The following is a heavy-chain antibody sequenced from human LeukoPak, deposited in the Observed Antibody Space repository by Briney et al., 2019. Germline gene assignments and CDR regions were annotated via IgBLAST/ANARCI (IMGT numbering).Heavy chain of an antibody. D-gene: IGHD3-16*02. CDR3: ARVRVPYYDYVWGSYRRGHTKTYFDY. V-gene: IGHV4-34*01. CDR1: GGSFSGYY. J-gene: IGHJ4*02. CDR2: INHSGST. Sequence: PSETLSLTCAVYGGSFSGYYWSWIRQPPGKGLEWIGEINHSGSTNYNPSLKSRVTISVDTSKNQFSLKLSSVTAADTAVYYCARVRVPYYDYVWGSYRRGHTKTYFDYWGQGTLVTVSS.